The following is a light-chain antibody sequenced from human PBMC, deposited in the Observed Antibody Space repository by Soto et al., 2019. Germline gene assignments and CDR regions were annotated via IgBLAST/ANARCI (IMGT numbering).Light chain of an antibody. Sequence: DIQMTQSPSSVSASVGDRVTITCRASQGISSWLAWYQQKPGKAPKLLIYTVSSFQRGVPSRFSGSVSRTDFTLPISSLQPEDFATYYLQQAKRFPIFFGGGTKVEIK. V-gene: IGKV1-12*01. J-gene: IGKJ4*01. CDR1: QGISSW. CDR2: TVS. CDR3: QQAKRFPIF.